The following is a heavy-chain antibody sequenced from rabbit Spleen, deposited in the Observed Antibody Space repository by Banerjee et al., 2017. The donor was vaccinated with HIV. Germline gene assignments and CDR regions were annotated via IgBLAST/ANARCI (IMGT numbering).Heavy chain of an antibody. CDR2: IDPIFSST. V-gene: IGHV1S7*01. D-gene: IGHD1-1*01. CDR3: VRDYKFYFNL. CDR1: GFDLNNYG. J-gene: IGHJ4*01. Sequence: QLVESGGGLVQPGGSLKLSCKASGFDLNNYGVSWVRQAPGKGLEWIGYIDPIFSSTHYATWVNGRFTISSHNAQNTLYLQLNSLTAADTATYFCVRDYKFYFNLWGPGTLVTVS.